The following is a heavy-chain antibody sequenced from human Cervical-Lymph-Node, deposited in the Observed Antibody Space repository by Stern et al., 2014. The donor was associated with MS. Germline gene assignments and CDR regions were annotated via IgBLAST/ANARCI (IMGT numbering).Heavy chain of an antibody. CDR1: GFTFTNYH. J-gene: IGHJ4*02. V-gene: IGHV3-30-3*01. CDR2: ISYDGSTK. CDR3: ARDLGIQHYGSYFDY. Sequence: VQLVESGGGVVQPGKSLRLSCAASGFTFTNYHMHWVRQAPGKGLEWVAVISYDGSTKYSADTVKGRFTISRDNSKSTLYLQMNSLRAEDTAVYYCARDLGIQHYGSYFDYWGQGTLVIVSS. D-gene: IGHD3-16*01.